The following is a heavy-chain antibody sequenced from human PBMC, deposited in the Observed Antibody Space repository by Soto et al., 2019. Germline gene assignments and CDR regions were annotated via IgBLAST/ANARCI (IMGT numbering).Heavy chain of an antibody. J-gene: IGHJ4*02. Sequence: SETLSLTCTVSGGSISGHSWIWIRQPAGRGLEWIGHIYPSGSTSYNPSLRGRVTMSLDTSKNQIFLNLTSVTAADTAVFYCVRGRSFSVYDFWGPGTLVTVSS. CDR2: IYPSGST. V-gene: IGHV4-4*07. CDR1: GGSISGHS. D-gene: IGHD5-12*01. CDR3: VRGRSFSVYDF.